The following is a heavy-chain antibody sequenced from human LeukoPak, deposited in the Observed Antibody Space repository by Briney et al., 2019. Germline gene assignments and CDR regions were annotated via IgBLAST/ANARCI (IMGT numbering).Heavy chain of an antibody. V-gene: IGHV3-30*18. CDR3: ANADVGYSSGWYFAPFDY. J-gene: IGHJ4*02. Sequence: GGSLRLSCAASGFTFSSYGMHWVRQAPGKGLEWVAVISYDGSNKYYADSVKGRFTISRDNSKNTLYLQMNSLRAEDTAVYYYANADVGYSSGWYFAPFDYWGQGTLVTVSS. CDR1: GFTFSSYG. CDR2: ISYDGSNK. D-gene: IGHD6-19*01.